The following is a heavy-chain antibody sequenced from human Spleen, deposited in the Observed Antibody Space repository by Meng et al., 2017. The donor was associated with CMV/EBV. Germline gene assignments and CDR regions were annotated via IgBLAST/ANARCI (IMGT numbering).Heavy chain of an antibody. V-gene: IGHV4-59*01. J-gene: IGHJ5*02. CDR1: GDSIRNYY. CDR3: ARDLRYGWFDP. CDR2: IYYSGST. Sequence: SETLSLTCTVSGDSIRNYYWSWIRQPPGKGLEWIGYIYYSGSTNYNPSLKSRVTISVDTSKNQFSLKLSSVTAADTAVYYCARDLRYGWFDPWGQGTLVTVSS. D-gene: IGHD4-17*01.